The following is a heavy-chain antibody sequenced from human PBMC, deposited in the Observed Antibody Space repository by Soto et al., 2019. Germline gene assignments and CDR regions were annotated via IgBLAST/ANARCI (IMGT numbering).Heavy chain of an antibody. J-gene: IGHJ4*02. Sequence: PGGSLRLSCAASGFTFSSYGMHWVRQAPGKGLEWVAVISYDGSNKYYADSVKGRFTISRDNSKNTLYLQMNSLRAEDTAVYYCAKASGGYRDSSGYSYWGQGTLVTVSS. D-gene: IGHD3-22*01. V-gene: IGHV3-30*18. CDR1: GFTFSSYG. CDR2: ISYDGSNK. CDR3: AKASGGYRDSSGYSY.